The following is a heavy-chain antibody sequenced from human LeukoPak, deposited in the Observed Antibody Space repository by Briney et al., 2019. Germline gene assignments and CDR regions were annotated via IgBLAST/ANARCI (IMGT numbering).Heavy chain of an antibody. J-gene: IGHJ4*02. Sequence: ASVKVSCKVSGYTLTGLSMHWVRQAPGKGLEWMGGFDPEDGETIYAQKFQGRVTMTEDTSTDTAYMELSSLRSEDTAVYYCATEGGIAVAGLFDYWGQGTLVTVSS. CDR1: GYTLTGLS. V-gene: IGHV1-24*01. D-gene: IGHD6-19*01. CDR3: ATEGGIAVAGLFDY. CDR2: FDPEDGET.